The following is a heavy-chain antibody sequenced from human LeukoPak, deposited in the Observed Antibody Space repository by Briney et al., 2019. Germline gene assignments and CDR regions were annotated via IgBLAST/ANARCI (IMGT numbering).Heavy chain of an antibody. J-gene: IGHJ4*02. D-gene: IGHD1-1*01. CDR3: ARVRYPGGFDY. CDR1: GGSISSGDYY. Sequence: SETLSLTCTDSGGSISSGDYYWSWIRQPPGKGLEWIGYIYYSGSTYYNPSLKSRVTISVDTSKNQFSLKLSSVTAAVTAVYYCARVRYPGGFDYWGQGTLVTVSS. V-gene: IGHV4-30-4*01. CDR2: IYYSGST.